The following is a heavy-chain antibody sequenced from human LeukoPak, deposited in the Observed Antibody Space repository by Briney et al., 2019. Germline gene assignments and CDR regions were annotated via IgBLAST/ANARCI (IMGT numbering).Heavy chain of an antibody. Sequence: PSQTLSLTCTVSGGSISSGGYYWSWIRQPPGKGLEWIGYIYHSGSTYYNPSLKSRVTISVDRSKNQFSLKLSSVTAADTAVYYCARGASDIVVVPAATDAFDIWGQGTMVTVSS. J-gene: IGHJ3*02. CDR2: IYHSGST. CDR3: ARGASDIVVVPAATDAFDI. D-gene: IGHD2-2*01. V-gene: IGHV4-30-2*01. CDR1: GGSISSGGYY.